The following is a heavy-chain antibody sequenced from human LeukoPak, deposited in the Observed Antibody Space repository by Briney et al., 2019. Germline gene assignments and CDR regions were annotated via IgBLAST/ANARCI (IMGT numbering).Heavy chain of an antibody. CDR1: GGSISSTNW. V-gene: IGHV4-4*02. D-gene: IGHD3-10*01. J-gene: IGHJ6*03. CDR3: ARVTESYGSGRRHNSYYYYMDV. CDR2: LYYSGSN. Sequence: SGTLSLTCAVFGGSISSTNWWSWVRRPPGKGLEWIGELYYSGSNYYNPSLKSRVTISVDMSKNQFPLKLSSVTAADTAVYYCARVTESYGSGRRHNSYYYYMDVWGKGTTVTISS.